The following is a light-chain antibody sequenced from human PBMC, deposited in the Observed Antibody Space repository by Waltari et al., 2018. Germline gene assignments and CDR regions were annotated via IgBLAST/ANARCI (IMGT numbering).Light chain of an antibody. CDR1: QSIRKC. J-gene: IGKJ5*01. V-gene: IGKV1-39*01. Sequence: DIQMTQSPSSLSASVGDRVTITCRASQSIRKCLNWYQQKPGKAPKVLVYGTSTLHSGVPSRFNGSGSETDFTLTISSLQPEDFATYHCQQSFTTPITFGQGTRLEIK. CDR2: GTS. CDR3: QQSFTTPIT.